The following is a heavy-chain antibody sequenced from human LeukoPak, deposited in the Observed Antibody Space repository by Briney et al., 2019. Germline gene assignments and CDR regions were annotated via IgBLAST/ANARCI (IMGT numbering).Heavy chain of an antibody. CDR2: IVPDSGGA. Sequence: GASVTVSCKASGYTFTNYYVHWVRQAPGRGLERMGDIVPDSGGADYDQKFQGRVTMTRDKSISTVYMELSSLRSDDTAVYYCSTEDKYCSGANCGKYWGQGTLVTVSS. CDR3: STEDKYCSGANCGKY. J-gene: IGHJ4*02. D-gene: IGHD2-15*01. CDR1: GYTFTNYY. V-gene: IGHV1-2*02.